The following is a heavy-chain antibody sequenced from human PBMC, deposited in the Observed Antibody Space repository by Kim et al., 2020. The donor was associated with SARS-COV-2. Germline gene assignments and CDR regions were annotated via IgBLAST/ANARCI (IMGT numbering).Heavy chain of an antibody. Sequence: GNTSDNPPLKSRVTISVDTSKNQFSLKLSSVTAADTAVYYCARELEGWVDPWGQGTLVTVSS. J-gene: IGHJ5*02. CDR2: GNT. V-gene: IGHV4-31*02. D-gene: IGHD1-1*01. CDR3: ARELEGWVDP.